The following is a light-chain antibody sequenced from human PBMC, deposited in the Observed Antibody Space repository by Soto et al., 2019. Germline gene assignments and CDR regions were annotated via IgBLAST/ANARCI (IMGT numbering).Light chain of an antibody. V-gene: IGKV1-5*03. J-gene: IGKJ4*01. Sequence: DLQMTQSPSTLSASVGDRVTITCRASQSIGNWLAWYQQKPGKAPNFLIYKASSLESGAPSRFSGSGSGTEFTLTISSLQPDDFATYYCQQYNTYPLTFGGGTMVEIK. CDR2: KAS. CDR3: QQYNTYPLT. CDR1: QSIGNW.